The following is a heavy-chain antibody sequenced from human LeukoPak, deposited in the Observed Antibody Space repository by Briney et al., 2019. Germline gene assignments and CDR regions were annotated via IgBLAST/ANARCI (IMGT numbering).Heavy chain of an antibody. Sequence: WLGRTYYRSKWYNDYAVSVKSRITINPDTSKNQFSLQLNSVTPEDTAVYYCARGGSSYFDYWGQGTLVTVSS. D-gene: IGHD1-26*01. CDR3: ARGGSSYFDY. V-gene: IGHV6-1*01. CDR2: TYYRSKWYN. J-gene: IGHJ4*02.